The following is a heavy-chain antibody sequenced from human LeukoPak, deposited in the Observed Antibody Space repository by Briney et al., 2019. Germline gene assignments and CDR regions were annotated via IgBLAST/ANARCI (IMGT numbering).Heavy chain of an antibody. CDR1: GGSISSSSYY. Sequence: SETLSLTCTVSGGSISSSSYYWGWIRQPPGKGLEWIGSIYYSGSTYYNPSLKSRVTISVDTSKNQFSLKLSSVTAADTAVYYCARRQRATPGKYSSSWYNWFDPWGQGTLVTVSS. J-gene: IGHJ5*02. CDR3: ARRQRATPGKYSSSWYNWFDP. D-gene: IGHD6-13*01. CDR2: IYYSGST. V-gene: IGHV4-39*07.